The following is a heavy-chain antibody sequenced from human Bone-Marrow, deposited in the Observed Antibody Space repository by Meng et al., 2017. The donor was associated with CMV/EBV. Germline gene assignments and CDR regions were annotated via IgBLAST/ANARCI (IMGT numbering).Heavy chain of an antibody. Sequence: APVKVSCKASGYTFTSYDINWVRQATGQGLEWMGWMNPNSGNTGYAQKFQGRVTITRNTSISTAYRELSSLRSEDTAVYYCVRGGSGWHTTYYYYGMDVWGQGTTVTVSS. V-gene: IGHV1-8*03. D-gene: IGHD6-19*01. CDR3: VRGGSGWHTTYYYYGMDV. CDR1: GYTFTSYD. J-gene: IGHJ6*02. CDR2: MNPNSGNT.